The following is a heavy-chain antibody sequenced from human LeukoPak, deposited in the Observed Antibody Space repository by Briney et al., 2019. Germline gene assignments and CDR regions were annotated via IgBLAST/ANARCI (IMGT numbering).Heavy chain of an antibody. Sequence: SQTLSLTCAVSGDSVTSGGYHWTWIRHHPGKGLEWIGYISNSGTTSYNPSLKSRVSISVDTSDNQFSLRLTSVTAADTAVYYCARDVVVTSSPHAFDIWGQGTMVTVSS. D-gene: IGHD2-21*02. CDR2: ISNSGTT. CDR3: ARDVVVTSSPHAFDI. J-gene: IGHJ3*02. V-gene: IGHV4-31*11. CDR1: GDSVTSGGYH.